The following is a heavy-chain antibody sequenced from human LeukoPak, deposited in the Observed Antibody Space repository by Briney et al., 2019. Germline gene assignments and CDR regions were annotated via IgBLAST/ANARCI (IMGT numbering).Heavy chain of an antibody. J-gene: IGHJ3*02. D-gene: IGHD3-22*01. CDR1: GFTFSSYE. CDR3: ARATSLITMIVVVTHAFDI. CDR2: ISSSGSTI. Sequence: GGSLRLSCAASGFTFSSYEMNWVRQAPGKGLEWVSYISSSGSTIYYADSVKGRFTISRDNAKHSLYLQMNSLRAEDTAVYYCARATSLITMIVVVTHAFDIWGQGTMVTVSS. V-gene: IGHV3-48*03.